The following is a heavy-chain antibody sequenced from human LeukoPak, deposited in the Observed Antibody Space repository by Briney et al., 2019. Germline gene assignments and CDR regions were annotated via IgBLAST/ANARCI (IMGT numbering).Heavy chain of an antibody. CDR3: ARTAKNTYYYGSGWAFDI. J-gene: IGHJ3*02. D-gene: IGHD3-10*01. V-gene: IGHV1-3*01. CDR2: INAGNGNT. Sequence: ASVKVSCKASGYTFTSYAMHWVRQAPGQRLEWMGWINAGNGNTKYSQKFQGRVTITRDTSASTAYMELSSLRSEDTAVYYCARTAKNTYYYGSGWAFDIWGQGTMVTVSS. CDR1: GYTFTSYA.